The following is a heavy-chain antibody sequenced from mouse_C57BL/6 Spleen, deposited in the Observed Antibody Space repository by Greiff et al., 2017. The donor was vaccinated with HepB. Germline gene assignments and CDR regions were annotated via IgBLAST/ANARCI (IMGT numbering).Heavy chain of an antibody. CDR2: INPNNGGT. D-gene: IGHD3-3*01. V-gene: IGHV1-18*01. J-gene: IGHJ3*01. Sequence: EVQLQQSGPELVKPGASVMIPCKASGYTFTDYNMDWVKQSHGKSLEWIGEINPNNGGTNYNQKFKGKATLTVDTSSSTAYMELRSLTSEDTAVYYCALSRGFADWGKGTLVTV. CDR3: ALSRGFAD. CDR1: GYTFTDYN.